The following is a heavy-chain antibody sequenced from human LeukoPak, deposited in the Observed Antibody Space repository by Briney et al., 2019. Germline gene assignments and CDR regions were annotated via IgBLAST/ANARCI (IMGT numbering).Heavy chain of an antibody. J-gene: IGHJ4*02. V-gene: IGHV3-30*03. Sequence: PGGSLRLSCAASGFTFSSYGMHWVRQAPGKGLEWVAVISYDGSNKYYADSVKGRFTISRDNSKNTLYLQMNSLRAEDTAVCYCAAFLDYWGQGTLVTVSS. CDR3: AAFLDY. CDR1: GFTFSSYG. CDR2: ISYDGSNK.